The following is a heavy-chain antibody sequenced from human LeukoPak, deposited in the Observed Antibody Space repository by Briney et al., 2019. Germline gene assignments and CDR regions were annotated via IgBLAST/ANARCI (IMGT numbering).Heavy chain of an antibody. D-gene: IGHD3/OR15-3a*01. CDR3: ARTGLGMYSFDS. CDR2: ITGSSSTI. CDR1: GFSFSSYS. V-gene: IGHV3-48*01. Sequence: GGSLRLSCAASGFSFSSYSLNWVRQAAGKGLEWVSYITGSSSTITYADSVKGRFTISRDKAKNSLYLQMNSLRAEDTAVYYCARTGLGMYSFDSWGRGTLVTVSS. J-gene: IGHJ4*02.